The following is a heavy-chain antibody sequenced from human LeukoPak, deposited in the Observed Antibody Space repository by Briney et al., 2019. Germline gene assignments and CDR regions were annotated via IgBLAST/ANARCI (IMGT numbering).Heavy chain of an antibody. CDR2: IHPDGNEK. Sequence: PGGSLRLSCAASGFTFSNYWMSWVRQAPGKGLEWVANIHPDGNEKYHVDSVKGRFTISRDNAKNSLYLQMNSLRAEDTAVYYCARDLGGGPPGYWGQGTLVTVSS. D-gene: IGHD4-23*01. J-gene: IGHJ4*02. CDR1: GFTFSNYW. CDR3: ARDLGGGPPGY. V-gene: IGHV3-7*01.